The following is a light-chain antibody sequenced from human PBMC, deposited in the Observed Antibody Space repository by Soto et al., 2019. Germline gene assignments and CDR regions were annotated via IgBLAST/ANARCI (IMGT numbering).Light chain of an antibody. V-gene: IGLV1-47*01. CDR3: AAWDDSLSGRV. Sequence: QSVLTQPPSESRTPGQRVTISGSGSSSNIGSNYVYWYQQLPGTAPKLLIYRNNQRPSGVPDRFSGSKSGTSASLAISGLRSEDEADYYCAAWDDSLSGRVFGGGTKLTVL. CDR2: RNN. CDR1: SSNIGSNY. J-gene: IGLJ3*02.